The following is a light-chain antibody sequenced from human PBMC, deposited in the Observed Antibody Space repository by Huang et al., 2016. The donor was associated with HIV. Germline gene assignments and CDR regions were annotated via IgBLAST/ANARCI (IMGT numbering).Light chain of an antibody. J-gene: IGKJ1*01. Sequence: ENLMTQYPSTLSVSPGESATLSCRASQSVFKNLAWYQHKPGQAPKLLSYVSSTRAAGIPSRFSGSGSGTDFTLTISSLQSEDFAVYYCQQYNTSPRTFGQGTKVEV. CDR2: VSS. CDR3: QQYNTSPRT. CDR1: QSVFKN. V-gene: IGKV3-15*01.